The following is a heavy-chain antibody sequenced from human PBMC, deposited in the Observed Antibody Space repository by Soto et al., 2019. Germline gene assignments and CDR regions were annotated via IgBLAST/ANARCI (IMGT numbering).Heavy chain of an antibody. Sequence: GGSLRLSCAASGFTFSSYGMHWVRQAPGKGLEWVAVIWYDGSNKYYADSVKGRFTISRDNSKNTLYLQMNSLRAEDTAVYYCARESLDAASRLEGDEYFDYWGQGTLVTVSS. CDR1: GFTFSSYG. D-gene: IGHD3-16*01. CDR3: ARESLDAASRLEGDEYFDY. J-gene: IGHJ4*02. V-gene: IGHV3-33*01. CDR2: IWYDGSNK.